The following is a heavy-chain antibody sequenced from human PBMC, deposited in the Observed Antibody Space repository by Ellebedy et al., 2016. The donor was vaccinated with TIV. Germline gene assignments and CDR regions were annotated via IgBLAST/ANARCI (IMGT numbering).Heavy chain of an antibody. CDR2: ISAYNGNT. CDR3: ARDPYRSPYYGMDV. D-gene: IGHD6-13*01. J-gene: IGHJ6*02. CDR1: GYTFTSYG. Sequence: ASVKVSXXASGYTFTSYGISWVRQAPGQGLEWMGWISAYNGNTNYAQKLQGRVTMTTDTSTSTAYMELRSLRSDDTAVYYCARDPYRSPYYGMDVWGQGTTVTVSS. V-gene: IGHV1-18*04.